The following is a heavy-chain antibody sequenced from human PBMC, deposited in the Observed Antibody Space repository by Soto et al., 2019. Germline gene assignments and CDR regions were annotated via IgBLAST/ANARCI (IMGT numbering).Heavy chain of an antibody. Sequence: SQTLSLTCAISGYSVSSNSAAWNWIRQSPSRGLEWLGRTYYRSKWYNDYAVSVKSRITINPDTSKNQFSLQLNSVTPEDTAVYYCARGGPYNSCWYLNYWGQGTLVTVSS. V-gene: IGHV6-1*01. J-gene: IGHJ4*02. CDR1: GYSVSSNSAA. D-gene: IGHD6-19*01. CDR2: TYYRSKWYN. CDR3: ARGGPYNSCWYLNY.